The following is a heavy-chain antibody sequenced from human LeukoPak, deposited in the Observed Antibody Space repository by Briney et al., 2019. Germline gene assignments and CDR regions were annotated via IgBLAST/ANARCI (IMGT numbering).Heavy chain of an antibody. J-gene: IGHJ5*02. CDR2: INHSGST. CDR1: GGSFSGYY. V-gene: IGHV4-34*01. Sequence: KPSETLSLTCAVYGGSFSGYYWSWIRQPPGKGLEWIGEINHSGSTNYNPSLKSRVTISVGTSKNQFSLKLSSVTAADTAVYYCARVTMIVVVNWFDPWGQGTLVTVSS. CDR3: ARVTMIVVVNWFDP. D-gene: IGHD3-22*01.